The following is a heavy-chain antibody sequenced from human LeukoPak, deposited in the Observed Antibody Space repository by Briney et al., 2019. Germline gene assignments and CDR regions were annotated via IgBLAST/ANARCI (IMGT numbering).Heavy chain of an antibody. CDR3: ARGPGYCSSTSCLIYWFDP. CDR2: INHSGST. V-gene: IGHV4-34*01. D-gene: IGHD2-2*01. Sequence: SETLSLTCAAYGGSFSGYYWSWIRQPPGKGLEWIGEINHSGSTNYNPSLKSRVTISVDTSKTQFSLKLSSVTAADTAVYYCARGPGYCSSTSCLIYWFDPWGQGTLVTVSS. CDR1: GGSFSGYY. J-gene: IGHJ5*02.